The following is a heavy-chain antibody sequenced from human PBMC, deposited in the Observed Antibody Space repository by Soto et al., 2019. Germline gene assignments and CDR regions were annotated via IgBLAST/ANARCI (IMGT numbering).Heavy chain of an antibody. D-gene: IGHD6-19*01. Sequence: SETLSLTCAVYGGSFSAYYWSWIRQPPGKGLEWIGEINHSGSTNYNPSLKSPVTISVDTSKNQFSLKLSSVTAADTAVYYCARASMRIAVADLARPYYYYVMDVWGQGTTVAVYS. CDR3: ARASMRIAVADLARPYYYYVMDV. CDR2: INHSGST. J-gene: IGHJ6*02. V-gene: IGHV4-34*01. CDR1: GGSFSAYY.